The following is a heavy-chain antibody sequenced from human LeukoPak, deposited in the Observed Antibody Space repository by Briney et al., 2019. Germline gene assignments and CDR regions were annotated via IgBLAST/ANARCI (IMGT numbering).Heavy chain of an antibody. J-gene: IGHJ5*02. CDR3: ARPEKVGDCSSTSCSDRWFDP. CDR1: GGSFSGYY. CDR2: INHSGST. Sequence: SETLSLTCAVYGGSFSGYYWSWIRQPPGKGLEWVGEINHSGSTNYNPSLKSRVTISVDTSKNQFSLKLSSVTAADTAVYYCARPEKVGDCSSTSCSDRWFDPWGQGTLVTVSS. V-gene: IGHV4-34*01. D-gene: IGHD2-2*01.